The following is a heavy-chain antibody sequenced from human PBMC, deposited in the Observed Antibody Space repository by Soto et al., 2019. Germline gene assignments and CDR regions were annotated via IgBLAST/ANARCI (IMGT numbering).Heavy chain of an antibody. Sequence: PGGSLRLSCAASGFTFSTYAMSWVRQAPGKGLEWVSTISSSGGNTYYTDSVKGRFTISRDNSKNTLYLQMNSLRAEDTAIYYCAKRPTSTGLGDPLDLWGQGTMVTVSS. D-gene: IGHD3-10*01. V-gene: IGHV3-23*01. CDR1: GFTFSTYA. CDR2: ISSSGGNT. CDR3: AKRPTSTGLGDPLDL. J-gene: IGHJ3*01.